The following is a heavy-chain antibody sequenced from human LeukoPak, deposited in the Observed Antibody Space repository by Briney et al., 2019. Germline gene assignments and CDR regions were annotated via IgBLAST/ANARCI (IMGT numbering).Heavy chain of an antibody. J-gene: IGHJ4*02. V-gene: IGHV1-2*02. CDR3: ARDPLYDSSGPLGY. CDR2: INPKSAST. Sequence: ASVKVSCQVSGYTFTTSYIHWVRQAPGQGLEWMGWINPKSASTNYPERLRGRVTISMDTSINTAYMELSRLRSDDTAVYYCARDPLYDSSGPLGYWGQGTLVTVSS. CDR1: GYTFTTSY. D-gene: IGHD3-22*01.